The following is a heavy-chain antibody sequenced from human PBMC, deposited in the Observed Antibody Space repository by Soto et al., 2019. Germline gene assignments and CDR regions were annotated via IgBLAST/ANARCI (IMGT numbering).Heavy chain of an antibody. D-gene: IGHD3-10*01. J-gene: IGHJ4*02. Sequence: EVQLVESGGGLVQPGRSLRLSCAASGFTFDDYAIHWVRQAPGKGLEWDSGSNWNGDATGYADSVKCRFTISRDNSKNSLYLQMNSLTTEDTAVYYCANLPLYGSGFDCWGQGTLVTVSS. CDR3: ANLPLYGSGFDC. V-gene: IGHV3-9*01. CDR2: SNWNGDAT. CDR1: GFTFDDYA.